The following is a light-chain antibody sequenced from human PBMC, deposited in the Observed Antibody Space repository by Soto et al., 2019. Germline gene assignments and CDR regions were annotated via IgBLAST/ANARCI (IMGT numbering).Light chain of an antibody. CDR2: DVN. CDR3: SSYTSTNPVI. CDR1: SSDVGGYDY. Sequence: QSALTQPASVSGSPGQSIAISCTGTSSDVGGYDYVSWYQQHPGKAPKLMIYDVNSRPSGVSDRSSGSKSGNTASLTISGLQAEDEADYYCSSYTSTNPVIFGGGTKVTVL. V-gene: IGLV2-14*03. J-gene: IGLJ2*01.